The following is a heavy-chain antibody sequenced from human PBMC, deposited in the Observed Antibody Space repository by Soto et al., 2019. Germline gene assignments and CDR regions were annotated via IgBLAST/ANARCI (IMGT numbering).Heavy chain of an antibody. CDR1: GFTFSSYA. Sequence: GGALRLSCAASGFTFSSYAMSWVRQAPGKGLEWVSAISGSGGSTYYADSVKGRFTISRDNSKNTLYLQMNSLRAEDTAVYYCAKTSSTLYYYYGMDVWGQGTTVTVSS. V-gene: IGHV3-23*01. D-gene: IGHD2-2*01. CDR3: AKTSSTLYYYYGMDV. CDR2: ISGSGGST. J-gene: IGHJ6*02.